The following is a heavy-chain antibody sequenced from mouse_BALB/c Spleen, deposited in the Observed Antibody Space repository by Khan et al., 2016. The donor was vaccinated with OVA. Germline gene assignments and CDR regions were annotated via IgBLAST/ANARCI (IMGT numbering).Heavy chain of an antibody. V-gene: IGHV5-9-3*01. CDR1: GFTFSRYA. J-gene: IGHJ4*01. CDR3: ARLYAMDY. Sequence: VQLKESGGGLVKPGGSLKLSCAASGFTFSRYAMSWVRQTPEKRLEWVATISSGGSDTYYPDSVKGRFTISRDNANNTLYLQMSSLRSEDTAMYYCARLYAMDYWGQGTSVTVSS. CDR2: ISSGGSDT.